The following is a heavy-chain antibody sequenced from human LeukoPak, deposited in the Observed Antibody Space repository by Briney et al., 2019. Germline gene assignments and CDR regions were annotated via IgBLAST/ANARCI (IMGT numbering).Heavy chain of an antibody. V-gene: IGHV5-51*01. Sequence: GESLKISCNGSGYRFTNYWIAWVRQVPGKGLDWMGIVYPGDDDTRYSPSFQGQVTISADKSINTAYLQWSSLKASDTAVYYCARLGGYCSADDCYSGFDYYYGMDVWGQGTTVTVSS. CDR2: VYPGDDDT. CDR3: ARLGGYCSADDCYSGFDYYYGMDV. J-gene: IGHJ6*02. CDR1: GYRFTNYW. D-gene: IGHD2-15*01.